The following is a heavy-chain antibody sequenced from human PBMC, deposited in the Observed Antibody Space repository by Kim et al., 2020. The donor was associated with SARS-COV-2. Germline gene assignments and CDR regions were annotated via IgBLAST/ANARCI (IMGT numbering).Heavy chain of an antibody. V-gene: IGHV3-23*02. CDR2: GST. J-gene: IGHJ1*01. Sequence: GSTYDGDSRKGRYNISRDNSKNTLYLQMNSLRAEDTDVYYCAKDYRTYQHWGQGTLVTVSS. CDR3: AKDYRTYQH. D-gene: IGHD1-26*01.